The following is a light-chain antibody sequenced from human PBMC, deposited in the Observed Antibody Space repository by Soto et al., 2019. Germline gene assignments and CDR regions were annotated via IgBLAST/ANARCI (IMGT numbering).Light chain of an antibody. CDR3: CSYAGSYTLGV. V-gene: IGLV2-11*01. J-gene: IGLJ3*02. Sequence: QSALTQPASVSESPGQSITISCAGTSSDVGGYNHVSWYQQHPGKAPKLMIYAVSKRPSGVPDRFSGSKSGNTASLTISGLQAEDEADYYCCSYAGSYTLGVFGGGTKVTVL. CDR2: AVS. CDR1: SSDVGGYNH.